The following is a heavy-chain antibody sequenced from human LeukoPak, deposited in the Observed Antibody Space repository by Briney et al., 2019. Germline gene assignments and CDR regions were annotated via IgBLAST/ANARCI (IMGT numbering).Heavy chain of an antibody. D-gene: IGHD6-13*01. Sequence: GGSLRLSCAASGFVFRNYFMSWVRQAPGKGLEWVASIKNDGSEIYYVDSVRGRFTISRDNAENLLFLQMNSLRAEDTAVYYCARRITIAAAGWGYGMDVWGQGTTVTVSS. CDR1: GFVFRNYF. V-gene: IGHV3-7*03. CDR3: ARRITIAAAGWGYGMDV. J-gene: IGHJ6*02. CDR2: IKNDGSEI.